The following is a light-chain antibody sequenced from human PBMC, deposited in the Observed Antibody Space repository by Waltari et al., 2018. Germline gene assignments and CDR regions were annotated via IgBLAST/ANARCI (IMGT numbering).Light chain of an antibody. CDR2: DAS. J-gene: IGKJ4*01. V-gene: IGKV1-33*01. Sequence: DIQMTQSPSSLSASVGDRVTITCPASQDISNYLNWYQQKPGKAPKLLIYDASNLETGVPSRFSGSGSGTDFTFTISSLQPEDIATYYCQQYDNLPFFGGGTKVEIK. CDR3: QQYDNLPF. CDR1: QDISNY.